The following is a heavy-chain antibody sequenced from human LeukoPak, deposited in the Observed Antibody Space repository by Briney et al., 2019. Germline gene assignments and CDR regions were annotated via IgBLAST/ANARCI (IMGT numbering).Heavy chain of an antibody. CDR3: ARDEQGTRSDY. V-gene: IGHV4-4*07. CDR2: FYTSGNTRST. CDR1: GGSISGDY. D-gene: IGHD1/OR15-1a*01. Sequence: SEALSLTCTVSGGSISGDYWSWIRQPAGKGLEWIGRFYTSGNTRSTIYNPSLRSRVTMSADTSKNQLSLRVNSVTAADTAIYYCARDEQGTRSDYWGQGTLVTVAS. J-gene: IGHJ4*02.